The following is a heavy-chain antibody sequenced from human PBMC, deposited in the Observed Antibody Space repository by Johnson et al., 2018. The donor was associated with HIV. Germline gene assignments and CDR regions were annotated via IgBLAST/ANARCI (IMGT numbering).Heavy chain of an antibody. J-gene: IGHJ3*02. D-gene: IGHD3-9*01. V-gene: IGHV3-33*08. CDR1: GFTFDDYA. CDR3: ARDGPVDWVAAFDI. Sequence: QVQVVESGGGLVQPGRSLRLSCAASGFTFDDYAIHWVRQAPGKGLEWVAVIWYDGSNKYYADSVKGRLTISRDNSKNTLYLQMNSLRAEDTAVYYCARDGPVDWVAAFDIWGQGTLVTVSS. CDR2: IWYDGSNK.